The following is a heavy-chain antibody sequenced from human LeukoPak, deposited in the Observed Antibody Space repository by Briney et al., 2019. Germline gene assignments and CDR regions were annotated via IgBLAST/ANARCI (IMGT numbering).Heavy chain of an antibody. CDR2: INHSGST. CDR1: GGSFSGYY. V-gene: IGHV4-34*01. Sequence: SETLSLTCAVYGGSFSGYYWSWIRQPPGKGLEWIGEINHSGSTNYNPSLKSRVTISVDTSKNQFSLKLSSVTAADTAVYYCARGATVSYHYYYYYMDVWGKGTTVTVPS. D-gene: IGHD4-17*01. J-gene: IGHJ6*03. CDR3: ARGATVSYHYYYYYMDV.